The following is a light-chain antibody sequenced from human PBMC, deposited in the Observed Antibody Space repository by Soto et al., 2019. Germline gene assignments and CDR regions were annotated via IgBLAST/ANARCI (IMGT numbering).Light chain of an antibody. CDR3: QQYDNYPLT. J-gene: IGKJ4*01. Sequence: DIQMTQSPSTLSASVGYRFTITCRASQSISNRLAWYQQKPGKAPKFLIYDASNLESGVPSRFSGSASGTEFTLTISSLQPDDFATYYCQQYDNYPLTFGGGTMVDIK. CDR1: QSISNR. V-gene: IGKV1-5*01. CDR2: DAS.